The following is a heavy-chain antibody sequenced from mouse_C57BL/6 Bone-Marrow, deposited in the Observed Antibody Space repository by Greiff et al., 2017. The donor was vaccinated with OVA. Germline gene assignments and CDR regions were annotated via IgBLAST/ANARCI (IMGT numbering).Heavy chain of an antibody. J-gene: IGHJ2*01. V-gene: IGHV1-82*01. CDR3: ARHEDGYYASYFDY. D-gene: IGHD2-3*01. Sequence: VQLQESGPELVKPGASVKISCKASGYAFSSSWLNWVKQRPGKGLEWIGRIYPGDGDTNYNGKLKGKATLTADKSSSTAYMHLSSLTSEDSAVYFCARHEDGYYASYFDYWGQGTTLTVSS. CDR2: IYPGDGDT. CDR1: GYAFSSSW.